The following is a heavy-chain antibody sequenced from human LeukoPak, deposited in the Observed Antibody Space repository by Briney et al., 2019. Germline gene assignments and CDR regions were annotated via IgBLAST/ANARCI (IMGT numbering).Heavy chain of an antibody. CDR2: ISAYNGNT. J-gene: IGHJ4*02. V-gene: IGHV1-18*01. D-gene: IGHD2-15*01. Sequence: GASVKVSCKASGYTFTSYGISWVRQAPGQGLEWMGWISAYNGNTNYAQKLQGRVTMTTDTSTSTAYMELRSLRSDDTAVYYCARVGAYCSGGSCYPGHFDYWGQGTLVTVSS. CDR3: ARVGAYCSGGSCYPGHFDY. CDR1: GYTFTSYG.